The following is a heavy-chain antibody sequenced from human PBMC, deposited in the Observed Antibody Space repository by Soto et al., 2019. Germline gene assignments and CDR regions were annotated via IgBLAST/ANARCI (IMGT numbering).Heavy chain of an antibody. CDR2: IYHSRST. CDR1: GGSISSGGYS. J-gene: IGHJ5*02. V-gene: IGHV4-30-2*01. Sequence: QLQLQESGSGLVKPSQTLSLTCAVSGGSISSGGYSWSWIRQPPGKGLEWIRYIYHSRSTSYNPPLKSGVTIPVDRSKNQCSLKLSSATAADTAVYYCATGAPVRFDPWGQGSLVTVS. CDR3: ATGAPVRFDP. D-gene: IGHD2-8*01.